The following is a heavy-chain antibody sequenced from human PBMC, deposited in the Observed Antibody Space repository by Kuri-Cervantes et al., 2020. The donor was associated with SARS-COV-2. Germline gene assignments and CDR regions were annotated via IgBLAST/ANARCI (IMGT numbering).Heavy chain of an antibody. CDR1: GYSFTVYY. CDR3: ARGRLTRDY. J-gene: IGHJ4*02. V-gene: IGHV1-2*02. CDR2: INPNNGAT. Sequence: ASVKVSCKASGYSFTVYYMHWVRQVPGQGLEWMGWINPNNGATNYLQKFEGRVTMTRDTSINTAYMELSRLRSDDTAVYYCARGRLTRDYWGQGTLVTVSS. D-gene: IGHD4/OR15-4a*01.